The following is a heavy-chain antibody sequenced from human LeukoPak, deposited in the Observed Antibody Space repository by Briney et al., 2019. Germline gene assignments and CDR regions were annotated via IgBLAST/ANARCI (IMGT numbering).Heavy chain of an antibody. Sequence: GGSLRLSCAASGFTFSSYAMHWVRQAPGKGLEWVAVISYDGSNKYYADSVKGRFTISRDNSKNTLYLQMNSLRAEDTAVYYCAREGIQLWSRYFDYWGQGTLVTVSS. D-gene: IGHD5-18*01. V-gene: IGHV3-30-3*01. J-gene: IGHJ4*02. CDR2: ISYDGSNK. CDR3: AREGIQLWSRYFDY. CDR1: GFTFSSYA.